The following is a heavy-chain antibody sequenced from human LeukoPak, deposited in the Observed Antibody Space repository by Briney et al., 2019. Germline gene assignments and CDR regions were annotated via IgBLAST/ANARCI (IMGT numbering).Heavy chain of an antibody. CDR3: ARDLYYYDSSGYYIPDAFDI. CDR1: GFTFSSYS. D-gene: IGHD3-22*01. V-gene: IGHV3-48*02. J-gene: IGHJ3*02. CDR2: ISSSSSTI. Sequence: GGSLRLSCAASGFTFSSYSMNWVRQAPGKGLEWVSYISSSSSTIYYADSVKGRFTISRDKAKNSLYLQMNSLRDEDTAVYYCARDLYYYDSSGYYIPDAFDIWGQGTMVTVSS.